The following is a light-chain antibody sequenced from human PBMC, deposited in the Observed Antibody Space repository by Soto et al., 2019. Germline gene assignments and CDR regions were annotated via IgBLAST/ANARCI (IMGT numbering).Light chain of an antibody. Sequence: IQLTQSPSSLSASVGDRVTITCRASQAINDSLVWYQQNPGQAPKLLIYAASTLQSGVPSRFSGSGSGTDFTLTISSLHPADFATYYCQQFKSYPYTFGQGTKLEI. CDR3: QQFKSYPYT. CDR2: AAS. CDR1: QAINDS. V-gene: IGKV1-9*01. J-gene: IGKJ2*01.